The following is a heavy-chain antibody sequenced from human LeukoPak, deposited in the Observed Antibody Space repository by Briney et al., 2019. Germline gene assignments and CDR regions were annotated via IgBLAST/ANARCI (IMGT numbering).Heavy chain of an antibody. CDR3: AKVADYDFWSGYLNWFDP. V-gene: IGHV3-21*04. D-gene: IGHD3-3*01. CDR2: ISSSSSYI. Sequence: GGSLRLSCAASGFTFSSYSMNWVRQAPGKGLEWVSSISSSSSYIYYADSVKGRFTISRDNAKNSLYLQMNSLRAEDTAVYYCAKVADYDFWSGYLNWFDPWGQGTLVTVSS. CDR1: GFTFSSYS. J-gene: IGHJ5*02.